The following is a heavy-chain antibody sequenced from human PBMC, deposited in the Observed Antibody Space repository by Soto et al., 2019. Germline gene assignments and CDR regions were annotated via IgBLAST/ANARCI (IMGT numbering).Heavy chain of an antibody. CDR3: AREGDGYNGDYYYGMDV. CDR2: IIPIFGTA. D-gene: IGHD5-12*01. J-gene: IGHJ6*02. Sequence: QVQLVQSGAEVKKPGSSVKVSCKASGGTFSSYAISWVRQAPGQGLEWMGGIIPIFGTANYAQKFQGRVTVTADDSTSTADMGLGSLRSEDTAVYYWAREGDGYNGDYYYGMDVWGQGTPVTVSS. V-gene: IGHV1-69*12. CDR1: GGTFSSYA.